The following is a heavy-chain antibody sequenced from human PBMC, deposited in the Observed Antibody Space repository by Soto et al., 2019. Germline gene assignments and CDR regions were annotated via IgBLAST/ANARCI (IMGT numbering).Heavy chain of an antibody. J-gene: IGHJ6*02. Sequence: GASVKASCKASGYTFTSYAMHWVRQAPGQRLEWMGWINAGNGNTKYSQKFQGRVTITRDTSASTAYMELSSLRSEDMAVYYCASSATTADYYYGMDVWGQGSTVTVSS. CDR2: INAGNGNT. D-gene: IGHD1-26*01. CDR3: ASSATTADYYYGMDV. CDR1: GYTFTSYA. V-gene: IGHV1-3*01.